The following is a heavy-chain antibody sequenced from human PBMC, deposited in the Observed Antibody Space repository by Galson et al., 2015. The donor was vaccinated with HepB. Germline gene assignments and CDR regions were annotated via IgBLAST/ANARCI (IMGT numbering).Heavy chain of an antibody. CDR1: GSTFTSYA. Sequence: SVTVSCKASGSTFTSYAMNWVRQAPGQGLEWMGWINTNTGNPTYAQGFTGRFVFSLDTSVSTAYLQISSLKAEDTAVYYCASGSGSYLVIKDGYYYYGMDVWGQGTTVTVSS. D-gene: IGHD3-10*01. V-gene: IGHV7-4-1*02. CDR2: INTNTGNP. CDR3: ASGSGSYLVIKDGYYYYGMDV. J-gene: IGHJ6*02.